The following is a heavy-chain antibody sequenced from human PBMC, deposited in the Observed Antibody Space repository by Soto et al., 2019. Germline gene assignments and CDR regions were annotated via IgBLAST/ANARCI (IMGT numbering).Heavy chain of an antibody. Sequence: QVQLVQSGAEVKRPGSSVKVSCEASGGTVSSDTITWVRQAPGQGLEWMGRIIPIVGVGTYAQKWQGRVTMTADKSTSTVYMEVTSLRSEDTAVYYCAGGRTGSNGYYWVWGQGTLVTVSS. CDR1: GGTVSSDT. CDR3: AGGRTGSNGYYWV. J-gene: IGHJ4*02. V-gene: IGHV1-69*02. CDR2: IIPIVGVG. D-gene: IGHD3-22*01.